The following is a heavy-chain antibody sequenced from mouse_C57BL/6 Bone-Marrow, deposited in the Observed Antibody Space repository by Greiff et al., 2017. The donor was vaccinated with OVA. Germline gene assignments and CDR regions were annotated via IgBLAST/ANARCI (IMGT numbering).Heavy chain of an antibody. Sequence: VQLQESGAELVRPGASVTLSCKASGYTFTDYEMHWVKQTPVHGLEWIGAIDPETGGTAYNQKFKGKAILTADKSSSTAYMELRSLTSEDSAVYYCTVQLRLPWSAYWGQGTLVTVSA. J-gene: IGHJ3*01. CDR1: GYTFTDYE. CDR3: TVQLRLPWSAY. CDR2: IDPETGGT. V-gene: IGHV1-15*01. D-gene: IGHD3-2*02.